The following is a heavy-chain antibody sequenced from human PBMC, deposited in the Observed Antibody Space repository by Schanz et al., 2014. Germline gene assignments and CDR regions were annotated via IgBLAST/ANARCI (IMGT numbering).Heavy chain of an antibody. D-gene: IGHD6-19*01. CDR2: ISPYNGNT. CDR1: GYTFTGHH. Sequence: QVQLVQSGTEVKKPGASVKVSCKASGYTFTGHHMHWVRQAPGQRLEWMGWISPYNGNTNYAQKFQDRVTVTTDTSTSTAYMELGSLRSDDTAVYYCARNTHSTGWYFDNWGQGTLVTVSS. V-gene: IGHV1-18*04. J-gene: IGHJ4*02. CDR3: ARNTHSTGWYFDN.